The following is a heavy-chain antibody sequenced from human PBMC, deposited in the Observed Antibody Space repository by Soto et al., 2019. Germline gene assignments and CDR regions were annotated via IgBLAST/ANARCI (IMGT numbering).Heavy chain of an antibody. CDR1: GFTFSSYG. D-gene: IGHD3-22*01. CDR2: IWYDGSNK. CDR3: AFRNYFDTNGFYYFYYFDY. J-gene: IGHJ4*02. Sequence: GSLRLSCAASGFTFSSYGMHWVRQAPGKGLEWVAVIWYDGSNKYYADSVKGRFTISRDNSKSTAFLQINSLRPDDTATYYCAFRNYFDTNGFYYFYYFDYWGQGTMVTVSS. V-gene: IGHV3-33*01.